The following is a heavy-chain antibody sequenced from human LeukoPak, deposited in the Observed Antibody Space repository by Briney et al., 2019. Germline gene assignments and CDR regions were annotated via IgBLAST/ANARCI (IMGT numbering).Heavy chain of an antibody. Sequence: GGSLRLSCAASGFTFSSYWMSWVRQAPGKGLEWVANIKQDGSEKYYVDSVKGRFTISRDNAKNSLYLQMNSLRAEDTAVYYCARDRNRLTTVTTWSDYWGQGTLVTVSS. D-gene: IGHD4-17*01. CDR3: ARDRNRLTTVTTWSDY. V-gene: IGHV3-7*05. J-gene: IGHJ4*02. CDR1: GFTFSSYW. CDR2: IKQDGSEK.